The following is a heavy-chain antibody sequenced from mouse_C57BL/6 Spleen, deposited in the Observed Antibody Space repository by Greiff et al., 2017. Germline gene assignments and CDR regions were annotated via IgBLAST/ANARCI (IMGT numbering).Heavy chain of an antibody. J-gene: IGHJ2*01. Sequence: VKLQQPGAELVRPGTSVKLSCKASGYTFTSYWMHWVKQRPGQGLEWIGVIDPSDSYTNYNQKFKGKATLTVDTSSSTAYMQLSSLTSEDSAVYYCARSSGTNYFDYWGQGTTLTVSS. D-gene: IGHD4-1*01. CDR3: ARSSGTNYFDY. CDR2: IDPSDSYT. CDR1: GYTFTSYW. V-gene: IGHV1-59*01.